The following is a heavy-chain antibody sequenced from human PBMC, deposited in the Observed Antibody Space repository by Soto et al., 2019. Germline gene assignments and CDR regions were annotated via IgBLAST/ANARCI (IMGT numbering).Heavy chain of an antibody. CDR1: GGSFNCYW. CDR3: ARAPDKYYFDS. CDR2: INHSGST. V-gene: IGHV4-34*01. J-gene: IGHJ4*02. Sequence: SETLSLTCAVYGGSFNCYWWSWIRQPPGKGPEWIGDINHSGSTNYNPSLKSRVTISVDTSKNQFSLKLRSVTAADMAVFYCARAPDKYYFDSWGQGTLVTVSS.